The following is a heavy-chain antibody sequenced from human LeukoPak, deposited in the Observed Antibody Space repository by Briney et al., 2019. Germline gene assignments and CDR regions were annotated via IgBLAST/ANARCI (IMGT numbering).Heavy chain of an antibody. CDR2: IYYSGST. Sequence: SETLSLTCTVSGGSISSSSYYWGWIRQPPGKGLEWIGSIYYSGSTNYNPSLKSRVTISVDTSKNQFSLKLSSVTAADTAVYYCARGPYYYDSSGYPNWFDPWGQGTLVTVSS. D-gene: IGHD3-22*01. CDR3: ARGPYYYDSSGYPNWFDP. J-gene: IGHJ5*02. V-gene: IGHV4-39*07. CDR1: GGSISSSSYY.